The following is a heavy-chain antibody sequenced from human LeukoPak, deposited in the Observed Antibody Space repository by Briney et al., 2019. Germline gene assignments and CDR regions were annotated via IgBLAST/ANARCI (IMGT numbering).Heavy chain of an antibody. V-gene: IGHV3-23*01. CDR3: AKGRVVPAALLDY. CDR1: GFTFSGYA. CDR2: NSGSGDTT. D-gene: IGHD2-15*01. J-gene: IGHJ4*02. Sequence: GGSLRLSCAASGFTFSGYAMTWVRQVPGKGLEWVSSNSGSGDTTNYADSVKGRFTISRDNSKNTLFLQMNSLRADDTAVYYCAKGRVVPAALLDYWGQGTLVTVSS.